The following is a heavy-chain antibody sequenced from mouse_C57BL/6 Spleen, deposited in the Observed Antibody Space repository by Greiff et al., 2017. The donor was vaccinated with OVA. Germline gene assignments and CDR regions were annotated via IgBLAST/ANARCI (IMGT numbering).Heavy chain of an antibody. Sequence: QVQLQQPGAELVRPGTSVKLSCKASGYTFTSYWMHWVKQRPGQGLEWIGVIDPSDSYTNYNQKFKGKATLTVDKSSSTAYMQLSSLTSEDSAVYDCARWDSGYFDYWGQGTTLTVSA. CDR3: ARWDSGYFDY. CDR2: IDPSDSYT. J-gene: IGHJ2*01. V-gene: IGHV1-59*01. CDR1: GYTFTSYW. D-gene: IGHD3-1*01.